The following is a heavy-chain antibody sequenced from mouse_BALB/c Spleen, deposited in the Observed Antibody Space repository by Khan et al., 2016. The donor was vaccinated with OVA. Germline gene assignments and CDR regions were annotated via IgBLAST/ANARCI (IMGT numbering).Heavy chain of an antibody. Sequence: EVALVESGGGLVKPGGSLKLSCAASGFTFSSFSMSWVRQTPEKRLEWVATICSGGDNTFYSARVKGRFTISSDNAKNNRAMQMSSLRSEDTALYYCARSNDGTFAYWGQGTLVTVSA. CDR3: ARSNDGTFAY. D-gene: IGHD2-1*01. V-gene: IGHV5-9*03. CDR1: GFTFSSFS. CDR2: ICSGGDNT. J-gene: IGHJ3*01.